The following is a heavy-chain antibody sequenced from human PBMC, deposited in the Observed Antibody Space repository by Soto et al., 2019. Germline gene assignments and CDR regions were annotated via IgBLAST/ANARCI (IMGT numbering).Heavy chain of an antibody. CDR3: GKDVEGVPAALFCMDV. V-gene: IGHV3-23*01. CDR1: GFTFSSYA. CDR2: ISGSGGST. Sequence: EVQLLESGGGLVQPGGSLRLSCAASGFTFSSYAMSWVRQAPGKGLEWVSAISGSGGSTYYAASVKGRFTISRDNSTTALYLQMNGLRAEDTAVYYCGKDVEGVPAALFCMDVWGSGTAVTVSS. J-gene: IGHJ6*03. D-gene: IGHD2-2*01.